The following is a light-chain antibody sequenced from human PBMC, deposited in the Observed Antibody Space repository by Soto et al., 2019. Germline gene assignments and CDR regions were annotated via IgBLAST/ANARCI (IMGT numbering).Light chain of an antibody. CDR2: AAS. CDR1: QPIDTF. Sequence: DIQMTQSPSSVSASVGDSVTITCRASQPIDTFLHWYQQKPGGAPNLLIYAASNLQSGVPSRFRGSGSGTDFTLTISSLQPEDFATYYCQQSYSTLSITFGQGTRLEI. V-gene: IGKV1-39*01. CDR3: QQSYSTLSIT. J-gene: IGKJ5*01.